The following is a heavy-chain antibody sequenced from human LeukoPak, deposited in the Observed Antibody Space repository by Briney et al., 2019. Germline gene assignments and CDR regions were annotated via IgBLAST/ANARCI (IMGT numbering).Heavy chain of an antibody. D-gene: IGHD3-10*01. V-gene: IGHV4-4*07. CDR1: GGSISSYY. CDR2: IYTSGST. Sequence: SETLSLTCTVSGGSISSYYWSWIRQPAGQGLEWIGRIYTSGSTNYNPSLKSRVTISVDTSKNQFSLKLSSVTAADTAVYYCARASGGSGSYPFDYWGQGTLVTVSP. CDR3: ARASGGSGSYPFDY. J-gene: IGHJ4*02.